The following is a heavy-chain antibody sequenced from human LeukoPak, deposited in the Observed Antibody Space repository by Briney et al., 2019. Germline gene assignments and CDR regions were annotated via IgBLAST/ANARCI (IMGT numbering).Heavy chain of an antibody. Sequence: SETLSLTCTVSGGSISSYYWSWIRQPPGKGLEWIGEINHSGSTNYNPSLKSRVTISVDTSKNQFSLKLSSVTAADTAVYYCARGGDDSGYDENDYWGQGTLVTVSS. CDR3: ARGGDDSGYDENDY. J-gene: IGHJ4*02. CDR1: GGSISSYY. CDR2: INHSGST. V-gene: IGHV4-34*01. D-gene: IGHD5-12*01.